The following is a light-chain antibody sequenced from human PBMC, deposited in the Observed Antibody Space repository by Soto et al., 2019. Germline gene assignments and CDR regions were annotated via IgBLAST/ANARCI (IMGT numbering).Light chain of an antibody. Sequence: PVLTQPPSASGTPGQRVTISCSGSSSNIGSNYVYWYQQLPGTAPKLLIYRNNQRPSGVPDRFSGSKSGTSASLAISGLRSEDEADYYCAAWDDSLSGWVFGGGTQLTVL. CDR3: AAWDDSLSGWV. J-gene: IGLJ3*02. CDR1: SSNIGSNY. CDR2: RNN. V-gene: IGLV1-47*01.